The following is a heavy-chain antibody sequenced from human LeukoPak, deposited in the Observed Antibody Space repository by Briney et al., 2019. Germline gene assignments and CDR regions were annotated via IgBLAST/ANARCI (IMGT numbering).Heavy chain of an antibody. V-gene: IGHV1-2*02. D-gene: IGHD6-19*01. CDR2: INPNSGGT. CDR1: GYTFTGYY. Sequence: ASVKVSCKASGYTFTGYYMHWVRQAPGQGLEWMGWINPNSGGTSYAQKFQGRVTMTRDMSTSTVYMELSSLRSEDTAVYYCARVPQYSSGWYGDAFDIWGQGTMVTVSS. J-gene: IGHJ3*02. CDR3: ARVPQYSSGWYGDAFDI.